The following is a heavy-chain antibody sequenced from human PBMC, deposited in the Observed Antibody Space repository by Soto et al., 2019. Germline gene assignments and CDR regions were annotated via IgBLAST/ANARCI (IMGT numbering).Heavy chain of an antibody. CDR2: IYYSGST. J-gene: IGHJ3*02. D-gene: IGHD4-17*01. V-gene: IGHV4-59*08. CDR1: GGSIISYY. CDR3: ARLRYDYGTYDAFDI. Sequence: SETLSLTCTVSGGSIISYYWSWIRQPPWKGLEWIGYIYYSGSTNYNPSLKSRVTISVDTSKNQFSLKLSSVTAADTAVYYCARLRYDYGTYDAFDIWGQGTMVTVSS.